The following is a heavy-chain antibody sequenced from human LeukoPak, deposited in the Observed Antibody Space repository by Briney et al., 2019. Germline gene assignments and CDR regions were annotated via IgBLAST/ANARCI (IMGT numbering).Heavy chain of an antibody. V-gene: IGHV3-30*03. CDR3: ARDPLGGGSYFDY. CDR2: ISYDGSNE. D-gene: IGHD2-21*01. J-gene: IGHJ4*02. Sequence: PGGSLRLSCATSGFTLSNFWMSWARQAPGKGLEWVAVISYDGSNEYYVDSVKGRFTISRDNAKNSLYLQMNSLRDEDTAVYYCARDPLGGGSYFDYWGQGTLVTVSS. CDR1: GFTLSNFW.